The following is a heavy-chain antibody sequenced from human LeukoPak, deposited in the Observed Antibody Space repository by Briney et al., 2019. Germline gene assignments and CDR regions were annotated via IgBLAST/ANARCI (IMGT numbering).Heavy chain of an antibody. J-gene: IGHJ3*02. CDR2: IYYSGST. V-gene: IGHV4-59*01. D-gene: IGHD1-26*01. CDR3: ARYIVSYPHDAFDI. Sequence: SETLSLTCTVSGGSISSYYWSWIRQPPGKGLEWIGYIYYSGSTSYNPSLKSRVTISVDTSKKQFSLKLSSVTAADTASYYCARYIVSYPHDAFDIWGQGTMVTVSS. CDR1: GGSISSYY.